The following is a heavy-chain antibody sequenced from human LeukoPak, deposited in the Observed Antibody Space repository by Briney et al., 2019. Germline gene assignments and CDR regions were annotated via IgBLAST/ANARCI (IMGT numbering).Heavy chain of an antibody. CDR1: GFTFSSYG. V-gene: IGHV3-33*08. D-gene: IGHD3-10*01. CDR3: ARDHGSGSYFSHCDY. Sequence: GGSLRLSCAVSGFTFSSYGMHWVRQAPDKGLEWVAVIWYDGSNKYYADSVKGRFTISRDNSKNTLYLQMNSLRAEDTAVYYCARDHGSGSYFSHCDYWGQGTLVTVSS. J-gene: IGHJ4*02. CDR2: IWYDGSNK.